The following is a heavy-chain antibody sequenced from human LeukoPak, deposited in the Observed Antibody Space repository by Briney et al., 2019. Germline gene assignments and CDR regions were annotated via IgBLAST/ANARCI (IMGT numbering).Heavy chain of an antibody. CDR2: IIPIFGTA. J-gene: IGHJ4*02. CDR3: ARGSSSDY. V-gene: IGHV1-69*05. Sequence: ASVKVSCKASGGTFSSYAISWVRQAPGQGLEWMGGIIPIFGTANYAQKLQGRVTMTTDTSTSTAYMELRSLRSDDTAVYYCARGSSSDYWGQGTLVTVSS. D-gene: IGHD6-6*01. CDR1: GGTFSSYA.